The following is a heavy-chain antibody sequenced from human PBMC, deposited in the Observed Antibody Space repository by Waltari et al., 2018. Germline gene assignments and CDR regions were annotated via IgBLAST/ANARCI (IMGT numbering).Heavy chain of an antibody. CDR2: VDPEDGET. V-gene: IGHV1-69-2*01. CDR3: ATGERFWSGFGGIWLDP. J-gene: IGHJ5*02. D-gene: IGHD3-3*01. CDR1: GYTFTDYY. Sequence: EVQLVQSGAEVKKPGATVKISCKVSGYTFTDYYMHWVQQAPGKGLEWMGLVDPEDGETIYAGKFQGRVTITADTSTDTAYMELSSLRSEDTAVYYCATGERFWSGFGGIWLDPWGQGTLVTVSS.